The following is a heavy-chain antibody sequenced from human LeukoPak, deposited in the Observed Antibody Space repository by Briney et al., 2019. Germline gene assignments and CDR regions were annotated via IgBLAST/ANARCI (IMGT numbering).Heavy chain of an antibody. D-gene: IGHD2-2*01. CDR2: IKQDGSEK. CDR3: ARPLPEGGTAAIEFWYFDL. CDR1: GFTFSSYS. V-gene: IGHV3-7*01. J-gene: IGHJ2*01. Sequence: PGGSLRLSCAASGFTFSSYSMNWVRQAPGKGLEWVANIKQDGSEKYYVDSVKGRFTISRDNAKNSLYLQMNSLRAEDTAVYYCARPLPEGGTAAIEFWYFDLWGRGTLVTVSS.